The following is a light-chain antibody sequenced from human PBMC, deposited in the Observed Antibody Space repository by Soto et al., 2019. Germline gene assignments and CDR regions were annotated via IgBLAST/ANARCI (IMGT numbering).Light chain of an antibody. CDR3: QKDNSGPLT. CDR2: AASSLHSGV. V-gene: IGKV1-27*01. Sequence: IQMTQSPTSLSASVGNRVTITCGSSQDIRNNLAWYQQKPGKVPKLLIYAASSLHSGVSSHSGVPSRFSGSGSGTDFTLTISSLQPEDVATYYCQKDNSGPLTFGGGTKVDIK. CDR1: QDIRNN. J-gene: IGKJ4*01.